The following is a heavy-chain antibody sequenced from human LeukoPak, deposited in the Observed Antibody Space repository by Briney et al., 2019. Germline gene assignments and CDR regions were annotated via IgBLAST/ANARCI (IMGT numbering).Heavy chain of an antibody. D-gene: IGHD1-26*01. CDR1: GFTVSNYG. Sequence: PTGGSLRLSCAASGFTVSNYGMTWVRQAPGKGLEWVSGISGSGGRTYYADSVKGRFTVSRDNSKNTLYLQMNSLRAEDTAVYYCAKASLSGSRLPVYDYWGQGTLVTVSS. V-gene: IGHV3-23*01. CDR3: AKASLSGSRLPVYDY. CDR2: ISGSGGRT. J-gene: IGHJ4*02.